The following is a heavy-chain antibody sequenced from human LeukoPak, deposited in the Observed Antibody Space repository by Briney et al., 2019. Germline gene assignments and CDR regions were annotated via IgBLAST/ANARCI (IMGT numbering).Heavy chain of an antibody. J-gene: IGHJ3*02. V-gene: IGHV3-33*01. D-gene: IGHD3-22*01. CDR2: IWYDGSNK. CDR1: GFTFSSYG. CDR3: ARDYYDSSGPRYAFDI. Sequence: PGGSLRLSCAASGFTFSSYGMPWVRQAPGKGLEWVAVIWYDGSNKHYADSVKGRFTISRDNSKNTLYLQMNSLRAEDTAVYYCARDYYDSSGPRYAFDIWGQGTMVTVSS.